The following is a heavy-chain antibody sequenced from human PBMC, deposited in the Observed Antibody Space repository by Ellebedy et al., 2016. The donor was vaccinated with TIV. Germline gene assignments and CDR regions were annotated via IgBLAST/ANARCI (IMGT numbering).Heavy chain of an antibody. CDR1: GISLRSYA. Sequence: PGGSLRLSCAASGISLRSYAMSWVRQAPGKGLEWVSTFGGTGGTTYYRESVKGRFTVSRDTSRNTLYLQMSSLRAEDTAVYYCAKLPVAYNWNYADDYWGQGTLVTVSS. J-gene: IGHJ4*02. CDR2: FGGTGGTT. CDR3: AKLPVAYNWNYADDY. V-gene: IGHV3-23*01. D-gene: IGHD1-7*01.